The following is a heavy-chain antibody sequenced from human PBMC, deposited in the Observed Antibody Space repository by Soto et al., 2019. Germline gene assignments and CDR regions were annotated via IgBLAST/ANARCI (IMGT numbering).Heavy chain of an antibody. V-gene: IGHV4-61*01. CDR3: ARSGSGSGWL. CDR1: GGSVSSGRFY. D-gene: IGHD6-19*01. CDR2: IYYSGST. Sequence: PSETLSLTCTVSGGSVSSGRFYWSWIRQPPGKGLEWIGYIYYSGSTKYNPSLTSRVTISVDTSKNQFSLKLTSVNAADTAVYYCARSGSGSGWLGGQGTLVTVSS. J-gene: IGHJ4*02.